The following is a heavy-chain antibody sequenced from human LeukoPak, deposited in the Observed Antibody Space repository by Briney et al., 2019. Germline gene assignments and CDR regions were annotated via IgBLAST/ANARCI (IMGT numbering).Heavy chain of an antibody. CDR1: GFTFSNAW. V-gene: IGHV3-15*01. CDR3: TTDLRYCSGGSCYAFDY. D-gene: IGHD2-15*01. CDR2: VKRKSDGGTT. Sequence: GGSLRLSCAASGFTFSNAWMSWVRQAPGKGLEWVGRVKRKSDGGTTDYAAPVKGRFTISRDDSKNTLYLQMNSLKTEGTAVYYCTTDLRYCSGGSCYAFDYWGQGTLVTVSS. J-gene: IGHJ4*02.